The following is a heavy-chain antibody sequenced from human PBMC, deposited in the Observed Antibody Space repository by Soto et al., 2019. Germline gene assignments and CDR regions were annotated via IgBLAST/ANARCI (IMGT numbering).Heavy chain of an antibody. D-gene: IGHD2-15*01. Sequence: SETLSLTCTVSGASISTYFWSWIRQPPGKGLEWIAYISYSGRTDCNPSLKSRVTISVDTSNNQFSLKLSSVTAADTAVYYCARFVCSGGSCYSGDFYYFDFRGQGTLVTVSS. J-gene: IGHJ4*02. CDR2: ISYSGRT. CDR1: GASISTYF. V-gene: IGHV4-59*01. CDR3: ARFVCSGGSCYSGDFYYFDF.